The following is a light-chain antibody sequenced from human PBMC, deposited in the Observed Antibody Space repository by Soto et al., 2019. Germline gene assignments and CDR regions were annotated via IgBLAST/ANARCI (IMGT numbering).Light chain of an antibody. CDR1: SSDIGGYNY. CDR3: CSYTSTSTLYV. V-gene: IGLV2-14*03. CDR2: DVS. Sequence: QSALTQPASVSGSPGQSITISCTGTSSDIGGYNYVSWYQQLPGKVPKLIIYDVSNRPSGVSDRFSGSMSGNAASLTISGLQAEDKADYYCCSYTSTSTLYVFGTGTKLTVL. J-gene: IGLJ1*01.